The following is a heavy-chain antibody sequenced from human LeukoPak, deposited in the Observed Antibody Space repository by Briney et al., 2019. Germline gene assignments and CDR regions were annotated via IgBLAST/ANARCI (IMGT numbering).Heavy chain of an antibody. CDR3: ARTSVAAAISPYYFDY. CDR2: ISSSSNYR. V-gene: IGHV3-21*01. J-gene: IGHJ4*02. Sequence: PGGSLRLSCAVSGFTFSSYSMNWVRQAPGKGLEWVSFISSSSNYRYYADSVKGRFTISRDNAKNSLYLQMASLRAEDTAVYYCARTSVAAAISPYYFDYWGQGTLVTVSS. D-gene: IGHD2-2*02. CDR1: GFTFSSYS.